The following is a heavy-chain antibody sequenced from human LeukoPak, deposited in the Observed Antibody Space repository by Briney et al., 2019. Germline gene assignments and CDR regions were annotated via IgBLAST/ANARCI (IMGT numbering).Heavy chain of an antibody. CDR2: IYGTGST. CDR3: ARYDSRGSASTRFDY. D-gene: IGHD3-16*01. J-gene: IGHJ4*02. V-gene: IGHV4-38-2*01. CDR1: GYSLGKNYY. Sequence: SETLSLTCAVSGYSLGKNYYWGWIRQPPGKGLEWIGRIYGTGSTSYNPSLMNRVTMSVDTSKNHFSLKLTSVTAADTAVYYCARYDSRGSASTRFDYWGQGILVTVSS.